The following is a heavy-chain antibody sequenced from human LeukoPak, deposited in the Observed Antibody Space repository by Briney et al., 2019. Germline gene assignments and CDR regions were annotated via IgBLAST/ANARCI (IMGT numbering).Heavy chain of an antibody. D-gene: IGHD3-22*01. J-gene: IGHJ3*02. CDR3: ASRYYYDSSEDI. Sequence: SVKVSCKASGGTFSSYAISWVRQAPGQGLEWMGRIIPIFGTANYAPKFQGRVTITTDESTSTAYMELSSLRSEDTAVYYCASRYYYDSSEDIWGQGTMVTVSS. V-gene: IGHV1-69*05. CDR1: GGTFSSYA. CDR2: IIPIFGTA.